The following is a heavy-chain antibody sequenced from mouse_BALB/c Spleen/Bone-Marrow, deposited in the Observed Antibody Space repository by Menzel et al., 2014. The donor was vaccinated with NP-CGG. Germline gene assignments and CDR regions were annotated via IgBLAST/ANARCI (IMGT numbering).Heavy chain of an antibody. Sequence: VQLQGSGAELAKPGASVKMSCKASGYTFTSYWMHWVKQRPGQGLEWIGYINPSTGYTEYNQKFKDKATLTADKSSSTAYMQLSSLTSEDSAVYYCARDWDYWYFDVWGAGTTVTVSS. CDR2: INPSTGYT. CDR1: GYTFTSYW. V-gene: IGHV1-7*01. CDR3: ARDWDYWYFDV. D-gene: IGHD4-1*01. J-gene: IGHJ1*01.